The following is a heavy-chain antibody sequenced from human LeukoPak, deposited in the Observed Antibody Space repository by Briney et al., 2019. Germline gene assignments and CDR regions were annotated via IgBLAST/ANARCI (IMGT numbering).Heavy chain of an antibody. D-gene: IGHD2-15*01. V-gene: IGHV4-38-2*01. Sequence: PSETLSLTCAVSGYSISSGYYWGCIRPPPGKGLEWIGSIYHSGSTYYNPSLKSRVTISVDTSKNQFSLKLSSVTAADTAVYYCASSLLPYFDYWGQGTLVTVSS. J-gene: IGHJ4*02. CDR1: GYSISSGYY. CDR2: IYHSGST. CDR3: ASSLLPYFDY.